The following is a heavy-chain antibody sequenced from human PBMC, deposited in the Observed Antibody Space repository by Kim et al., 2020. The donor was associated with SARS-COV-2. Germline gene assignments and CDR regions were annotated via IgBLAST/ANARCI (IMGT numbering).Heavy chain of an antibody. J-gene: IGHJ4*02. Sequence: SETLSVTCAVYGGSFSGYYWSWIRQPPGKGLEWIGEINHSGSTNYNPSLKSRVTISVDTSKNQFSLKLSSVTAADTAVYYCARVAVAGYFDYWGQGTLVTVSS. CDR2: INHSGST. CDR3: ARVAVAGYFDY. V-gene: IGHV4-34*01. D-gene: IGHD6-19*01. CDR1: GGSFSGYY.